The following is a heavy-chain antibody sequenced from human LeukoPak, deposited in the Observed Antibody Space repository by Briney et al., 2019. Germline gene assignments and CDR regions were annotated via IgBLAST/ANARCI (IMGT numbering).Heavy chain of an antibody. CDR1: GYSFTSYW. D-gene: IGHD5-12*01. CDR3: ARSPKNVAYNSGLDYFDF. J-gene: IGHJ4*02. V-gene: IGHV5-51*01. CDR2: IYPGDSDT. Sequence: GESLKISCKGSGYSFTSYWIGWVRQMLGKGLEWMGIIYPGDSDTRYSPSFQGQVTISADKSISTAYLQWSSLKASDTAMFYCARSPKNVAYNSGLDYFDFWGQGTLVTVSS.